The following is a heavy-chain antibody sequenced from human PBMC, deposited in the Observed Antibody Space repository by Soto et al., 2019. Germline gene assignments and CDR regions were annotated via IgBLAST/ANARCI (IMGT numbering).Heavy chain of an antibody. CDR1: GFTFSSYA. V-gene: IGHV3-23*01. Sequence: EVQLLESGGGLEQRGGSLRLSCAASGFTFSSYAMSWVRQAPGKGLEWVSAISDSGDKTYYADSVKGRFTVSRDNSKNTLDLQMNSLRADDTAVYFYAKDPNDYDSSAYYLDYCGRGTLVTVSS. CDR3: AKDPNDYDSSAYYLDY. J-gene: IGHJ4*02. D-gene: IGHD3-22*01. CDR2: ISDSGDKT.